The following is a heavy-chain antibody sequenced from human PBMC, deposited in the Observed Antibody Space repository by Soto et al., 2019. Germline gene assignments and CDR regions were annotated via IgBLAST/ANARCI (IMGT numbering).Heavy chain of an antibody. D-gene: IGHD3-10*01. CDR1: GGSISSDD. CDR2: SYYSGST. CDR3: ARCYNWLDP. J-gene: IGHJ5*02. V-gene: IGHV4-59*12. Sequence: PSETLSLTCTVSGGSISSDDWSWIRQPPGKGLEWMGYSYYSGSTNYNPYLKSRVTISVDTSKNQFSLKLSYVTAADTAVYYCARCYNWLDPWGQGTMVTVSS.